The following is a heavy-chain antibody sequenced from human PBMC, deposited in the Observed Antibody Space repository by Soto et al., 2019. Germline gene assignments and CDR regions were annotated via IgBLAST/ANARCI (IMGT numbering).Heavy chain of an antibody. V-gene: IGHV3-33*01. CDR3: ARTYYDFWSGYYTGDGGGFDY. J-gene: IGHJ4*02. CDR1: GFTFSSYG. D-gene: IGHD3-3*01. CDR2: IWYDGSNK. Sequence: QVQLVESGGGVVQPGRSLRLSCAASGFTFSSYGMHWVRQAPGKGLEWVAVIWYDGSNKYYADSVKGRFTISRDNSKNTLYLQMNSLRAEDTAVYYCARTYYDFWSGYYTGDGGGFDYWGQGTLVTVSS.